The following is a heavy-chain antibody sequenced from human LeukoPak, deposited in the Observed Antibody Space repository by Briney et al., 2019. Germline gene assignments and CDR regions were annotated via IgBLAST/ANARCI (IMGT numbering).Heavy chain of an antibody. J-gene: IGHJ4*02. CDR2: INPNSGGT. CDR1: GYTFTGYY. D-gene: IGHD2-21*02. Sequence: ASAKVSCKASGYTFTGYYVHWVRQAPGQGLEWMGWINPNSGGTNYAQKFQGRVTMTRDTSISTAYMELSRLRSDDTAVYYCTARPFYYFDYWGQGTLVTVSS. V-gene: IGHV1-2*02. CDR3: TARPFYYFDY.